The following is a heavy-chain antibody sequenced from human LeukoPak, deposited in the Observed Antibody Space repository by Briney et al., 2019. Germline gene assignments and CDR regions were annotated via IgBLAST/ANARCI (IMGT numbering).Heavy chain of an antibody. Sequence: SGPTLVKPTQTLTLTCTFSGFSLSTSGVGVGWVRQPPGKALEWLAPIYWDDDKRYNSSLKSRLTITKDTSKNQVVLTMTNVDPVDTATYYCVHRRIYGPFDYWGQGALVTVSS. D-gene: IGHD4-17*01. J-gene: IGHJ4*02. V-gene: IGHV2-5*02. CDR2: IYWDDDK. CDR1: GFSLSTSGVG. CDR3: VHRRIYGPFDY.